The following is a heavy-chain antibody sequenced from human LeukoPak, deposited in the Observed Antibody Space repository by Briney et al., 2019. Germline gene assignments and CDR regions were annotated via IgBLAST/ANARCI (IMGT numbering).Heavy chain of an antibody. CDR1: GYSISSGYY. CDR3: ARHIYYFDY. Sequence: SETLSLTCTVSGYSISSGYYWGWIRQPPGKGLEWIGSIYHSGRTFYNPSLKSRVTISVDTSKNQFSLKLSSVTAADTAVYYCARHIYYFDYWGQGTLVTVSS. V-gene: IGHV4-38-2*02. CDR2: IYHSGRT. J-gene: IGHJ4*02.